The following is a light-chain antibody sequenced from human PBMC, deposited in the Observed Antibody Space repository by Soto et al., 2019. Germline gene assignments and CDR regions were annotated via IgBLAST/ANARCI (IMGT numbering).Light chain of an antibody. CDR2: GAS. Sequence: EIVRTQSPGTLSLSPGGRATLSCRTSQIISSIYLAWYQQKPGQAPRLLIYGASSRATGIPDRFSGGGSGTDFTLYISRLEPEDSAVYFCQQYDGPPWTFGRGTRLEI. V-gene: IGKV3-20*01. J-gene: IGKJ1*01. CDR1: QIISSIY. CDR3: QQYDGPPWT.